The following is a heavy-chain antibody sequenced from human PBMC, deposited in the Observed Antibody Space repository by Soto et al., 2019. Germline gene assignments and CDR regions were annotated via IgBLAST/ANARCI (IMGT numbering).Heavy chain of an antibody. V-gene: IGHV1-69*06. CDR1: GGTFSSYA. CDR3: ARTDGYEIEY. CDR2: IIPIFGTA. J-gene: IGHJ4*02. D-gene: IGHD5-12*01. Sequence: SVKVSCKASGGTFSSYAISWVRQAPGQGLEWMGGIIPIFGTANYAQKFQGRVTISADKSTTTVYLQWSSLKASDTAMYYCARTDGYEIEYWGQGTLVTVSS.